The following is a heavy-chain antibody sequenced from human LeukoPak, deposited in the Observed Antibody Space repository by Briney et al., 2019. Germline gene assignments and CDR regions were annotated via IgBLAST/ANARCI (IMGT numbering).Heavy chain of an antibody. CDR1: GFTVSSKY. CDR3: ASATYCTGDCYAFFDY. Sequence: GGSLRLSCVASGFTVSSKYISWVRQAPGKGLEWISVIYSGGSTWYADSVKGRFTNSRDNSKNTVYLQMNSLRPEDTAMYYCASATYCTGDCYAFFDYWGQGALVTVSS. J-gene: IGHJ4*02. V-gene: IGHV3-66*02. D-gene: IGHD2-21*02. CDR2: IYSGGST.